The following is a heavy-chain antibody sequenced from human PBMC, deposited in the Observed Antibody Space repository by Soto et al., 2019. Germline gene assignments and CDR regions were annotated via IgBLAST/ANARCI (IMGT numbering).Heavy chain of an antibody. CDR1: GVPFSTHS. Sequence: GGSLILSCSAAGVPFSTHSIILVRQPPGKGLEWVSAISGSGGSTYYADSVKGRFTISRDNSKNMLYLQMNSVRAEDTAVYYCAKDYYDSSGYSYFDYWGQGTQVTAPQ. V-gene: IGHV3-23*01. CDR2: ISGSGGST. D-gene: IGHD3-22*01. J-gene: IGHJ4*02. CDR3: AKDYYDSSGYSYFDY.